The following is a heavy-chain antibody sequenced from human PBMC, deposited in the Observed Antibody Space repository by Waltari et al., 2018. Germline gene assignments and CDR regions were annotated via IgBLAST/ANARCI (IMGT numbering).Heavy chain of an antibody. CDR3: ARILLPTDTYWYFDL. D-gene: IGHD2-2*01. CDR1: GFPLRSYG. V-gene: IGHV3-7*01. CDR2: IRQDGGET. Sequence: EVQVVESGGGLVQPGGSLRLPGEASGFPLRSYGMSGVRQAPGKGLEWVVNIRQDGGETYYVDSVKGRFTISRDNAKNSMFLQMNSLRAEDTAVYYCARILLPTDTYWYFDLWGRGTLVTVSS. J-gene: IGHJ2*01.